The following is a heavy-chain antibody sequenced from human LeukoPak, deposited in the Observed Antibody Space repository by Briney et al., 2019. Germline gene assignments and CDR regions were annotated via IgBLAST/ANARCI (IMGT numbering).Heavy chain of an antibody. J-gene: IGHJ3*02. D-gene: IGHD3-22*01. V-gene: IGHV1-2*06. CDR3: AGEDNSSGYRPFDI. CDR1: GYTFTGYY. Sequence: GASVKVSCKASGYTFTGYYIHWVRQAPGQGLEWMGRINPNNGGTNYAQKFQGRVTVTRDMSMSTAYMELSRLRSVDTAVYYCAGEDNSSGYRPFDIWGQGTMVTVPS. CDR2: INPNNGGT.